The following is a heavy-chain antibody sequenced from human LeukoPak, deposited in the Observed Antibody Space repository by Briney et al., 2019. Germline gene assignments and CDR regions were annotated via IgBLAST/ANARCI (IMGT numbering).Heavy chain of an antibody. CDR3: ARDYPIGVRGAAVHLFDY. V-gene: IGHV1-18*01. Sequence: ASVKVSCKASGYTFTSYGISWVRQAPGQGLEWMGWISAYNGNTNYAQKLQGRVTMTTDTSTSTAYMELRSLRSDDTAVYYCARDYPIGVRGAAVHLFDYWGQGTLVTVSS. D-gene: IGHD3-10*01. CDR2: ISAYNGNT. CDR1: GYTFTSYG. J-gene: IGHJ4*02.